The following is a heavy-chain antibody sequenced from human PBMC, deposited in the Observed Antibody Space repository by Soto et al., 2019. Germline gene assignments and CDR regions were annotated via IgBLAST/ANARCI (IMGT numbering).Heavy chain of an antibody. Sequence: QLQLQESGSGLVKPSQTLSLTCAVPGGYISSGGYSWSWIRQPPGKGLEWIGYIYHSGSTYYNPSLKSRVTISVDRSKNQFSLKLSSVTAADTAVYYCARADKQYYYGMDVWGQGTTVTVSS. V-gene: IGHV4-30-2*01. D-gene: IGHD6-13*01. J-gene: IGHJ6*02. CDR3: ARADKQYYYGMDV. CDR2: IYHSGST. CDR1: GGYISSGGYS.